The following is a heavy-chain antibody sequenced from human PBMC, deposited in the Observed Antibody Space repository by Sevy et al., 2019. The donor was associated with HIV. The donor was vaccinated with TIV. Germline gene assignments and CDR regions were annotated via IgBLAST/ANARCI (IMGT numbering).Heavy chain of an antibody. CDR3: AGEAGYSAKNDAFAF. CDR1: GLTFRSHA. Sequence: GGSLRLSCAASGLTFRSHAMHWVRQAPGKGLEWVTVISYDGAVRYYGESVKGRFTVSRDNSKNTLYLQMNSLRPDDTAVYYCAGEAGYSAKNDAFAFWGQRTMVTVSS. D-gene: IGHD1-26*01. J-gene: IGHJ3*01. CDR2: ISYDGAVR. V-gene: IGHV3-30-3*01.